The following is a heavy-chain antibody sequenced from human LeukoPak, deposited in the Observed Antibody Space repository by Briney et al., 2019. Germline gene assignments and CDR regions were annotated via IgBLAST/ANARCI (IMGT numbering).Heavy chain of an antibody. J-gene: IGHJ4*02. Sequence: GGSLRLSCAASGFTFSNAWMSWVRQAPGKGLEWVGRIKSKTDGGTTDYAAPVKGRFTISRDDSKNTLYLQMNGLKTEDTAVYYCTTDGAYSGYDPAGYFDYWGQGTLVTVSS. CDR3: TTDGAYSGYDPAGYFDY. V-gene: IGHV3-15*01. CDR2: IKSKTDGGTT. CDR1: GFTFSNAW. D-gene: IGHD5-12*01.